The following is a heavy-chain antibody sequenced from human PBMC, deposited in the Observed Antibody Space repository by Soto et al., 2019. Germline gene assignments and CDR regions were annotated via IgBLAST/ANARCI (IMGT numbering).Heavy chain of an antibody. Sequence: GGSLRLSCAASGFTFSSYWMSWVRQAPGKGLEWVANIKQDGSEKYYVDSVKGRFTISRDNAKNSLYLQMNSLRAEDTAVYYCARDRGGPTYYDFWSGYSSHYYYGMDVWGQGTTVTVSS. J-gene: IGHJ6*02. D-gene: IGHD3-3*01. V-gene: IGHV3-7*05. CDR1: GFTFSSYW. CDR3: ARDRGGPTYYDFWSGYSSHYYYGMDV. CDR2: IKQDGSEK.